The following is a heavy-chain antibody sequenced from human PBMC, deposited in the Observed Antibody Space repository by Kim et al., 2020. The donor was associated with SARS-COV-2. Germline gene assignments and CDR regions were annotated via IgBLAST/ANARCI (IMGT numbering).Heavy chain of an antibody. J-gene: IGHJ4*02. Sequence: SETLSLTCTVSGGSISSGSYYWSWIRQPAGKGLEWIGRIFTSGSPNYNPSLKSRVNISLDTSKNQFSLKLRSVTAADTAVYYCARALYCSGGSCYYYWGQGTPVTVSS. V-gene: IGHV4-61*02. CDR2: IFTSGSP. CDR3: ARALYCSGGSCYYY. D-gene: IGHD2-15*01. CDR1: GGSISSGSYY.